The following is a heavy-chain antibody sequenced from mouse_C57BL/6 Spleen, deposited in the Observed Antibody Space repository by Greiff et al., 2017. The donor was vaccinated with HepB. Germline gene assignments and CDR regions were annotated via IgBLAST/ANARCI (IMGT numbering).Heavy chain of an antibody. CDR3: ARRLTGSWFAY. V-gene: IGHV1-26*01. D-gene: IGHD4-1*01. CDR1: GYTFTDYY. J-gene: IGHJ3*01. Sequence: VQLQQSGPELVKPGASVKISCKASGYTFTDYYMNWVKQSHGKSLEWIGDINPNNGGTSYNQKFKGKATLTVDKSSSTAYMELRILTSEDSAVYYCARRLTGSWFAYWGQGTLVTVSA. CDR2: INPNNGGT.